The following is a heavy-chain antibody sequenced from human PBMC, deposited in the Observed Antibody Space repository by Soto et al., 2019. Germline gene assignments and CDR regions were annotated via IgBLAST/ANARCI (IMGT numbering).Heavy chain of an antibody. Sequence: SETLSLTCTVSGGSISSYYWSWIRQPAGKGLEWIGRIYTSGSTNYNPSLKSRVTMSVDTSKNQFSLKLSSVTAADTAVYYCARVGADSSGLTYCYGMDVWGQGTTVTVSS. V-gene: IGHV4-4*07. D-gene: IGHD3-22*01. J-gene: IGHJ6*02. CDR2: IYTSGST. CDR1: GGSISSYY. CDR3: ARVGADSSGLTYCYGMDV.